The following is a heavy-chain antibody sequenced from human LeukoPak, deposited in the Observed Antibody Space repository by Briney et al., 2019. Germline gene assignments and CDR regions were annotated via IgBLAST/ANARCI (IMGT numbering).Heavy chain of an antibody. CDR1: GFTLSSNY. V-gene: IGHV3-53*01. CDR2: IYSGGAT. CDR3: AKTRGGLLDYFDS. D-gene: IGHD2-2*01. Sequence: GGSLRLSCAASGFTLSSNYMSWVRQAPGKGLEWVSVIYSGGATSYSDSVKGRFTISRDNSKNTLYLQMNSLRAEDTAVYYCAKTRGGLLDYFDSWGQGNLVTVSS. J-gene: IGHJ4*02.